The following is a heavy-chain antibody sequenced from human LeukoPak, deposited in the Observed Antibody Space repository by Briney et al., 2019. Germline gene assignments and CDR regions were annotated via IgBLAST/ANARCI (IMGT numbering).Heavy chain of an antibody. CDR3: ARAPTVTTGDY. CDR2: INPNSGGT. CDR1: GYTFTGYY. J-gene: IGHJ4*02. Sequence: ASVKVSCKASGYTFTGYYMHWVRQAPGQGFEWMGWINPNSGGTNYAQKFQGRVTMTRDTSISTAYMELSRLRSDDTAVYYRARAPTVTTGDYWGQGTLVTVSS. V-gene: IGHV1-2*02. D-gene: IGHD4-17*01.